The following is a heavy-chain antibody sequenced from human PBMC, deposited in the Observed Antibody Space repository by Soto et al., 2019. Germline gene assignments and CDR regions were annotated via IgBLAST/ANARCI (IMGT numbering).Heavy chain of an antibody. V-gene: IGHV4-39*01. Sequence: QLQLQESGPGLVKPSETLSLTCTVSGGSISSSSYYWGWIRQPPGKGLEWIGSIYYSGSTYYNPSLKSRVTISVDTSKNQFSLKLSSVTAADTAVYYCARTTYYYGSGSYYPFDYWGQGTLVTVSS. CDR1: GGSISSSSYY. J-gene: IGHJ4*02. D-gene: IGHD3-10*01. CDR2: IYYSGST. CDR3: ARTTYYYGSGSYYPFDY.